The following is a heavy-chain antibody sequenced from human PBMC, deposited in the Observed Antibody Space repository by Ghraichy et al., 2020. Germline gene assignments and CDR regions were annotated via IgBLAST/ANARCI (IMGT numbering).Heavy chain of an antibody. D-gene: IGHD2-15*01. J-gene: IGHJ6*02. CDR2: IYYSGST. CDR3: ARDCIGFSCYSSAGLYYYGMDV. V-gene: IGHV4-59*01. CDR1: GGSISSYY. Sequence: SETLSLTCTVSGGSISSYYWSWIRQPPGKGLEWIGYIYYSGSTNYNPSLKSRVTISVDTSKNQFSLKLSSVTAADTAVYYCARDCIGFSCYSSAGLYYYGMDVWGQGTTVTVSS.